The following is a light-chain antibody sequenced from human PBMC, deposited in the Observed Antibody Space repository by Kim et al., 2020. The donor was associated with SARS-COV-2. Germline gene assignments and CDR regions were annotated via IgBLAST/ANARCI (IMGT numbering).Light chain of an antibody. Sequence: DIQMTQSPSSLSASVGDRVNITCQASQDISRYLNWYQQKAGKVPKFMIYDASNLEIGVPSRFSGNGSGTDFTFTISSLQPEDIATYYCQHYDNVSLTFGGGTKLEI. V-gene: IGKV1-33*01. CDR2: DAS. CDR1: QDISRY. J-gene: IGKJ4*01. CDR3: QHYDNVSLT.